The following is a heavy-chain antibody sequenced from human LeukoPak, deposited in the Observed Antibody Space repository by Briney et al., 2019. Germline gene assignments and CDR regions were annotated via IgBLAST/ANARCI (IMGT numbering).Heavy chain of an antibody. CDR1: GFKFGDYG. V-gene: IGHV3-9*01. J-gene: IGHJ6*04. D-gene: IGHD4-23*01. Sequence: GRSLRLSCAASGFKFGDYGMHWVRQAPGKGLEWVSGISWNGAIMVYADSVKGRFTISRDNAESSLYLQMNRLRAEDTALYYCAKDISIGGFADGYFYGMDAWGKGTTVTVSS. CDR3: AKDISIGGFADGYFYGMDA. CDR2: ISWNGAIM.